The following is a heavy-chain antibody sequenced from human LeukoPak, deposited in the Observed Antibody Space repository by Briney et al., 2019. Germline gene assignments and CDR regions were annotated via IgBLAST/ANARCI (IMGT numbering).Heavy chain of an antibody. Sequence: SETLSLTCTVSGGSISSYYWTWIRQPPGKGLEWIGYVYDSGSTNYNPSLKSRVTISVDTSKNQFSLKLSSVTAADTAVYYCARKEQWLPHDAFDIWGQGTMVTVSS. J-gene: IGHJ3*02. CDR2: VYDSGST. CDR3: ARKEQWLPHDAFDI. CDR1: GGSISSYY. V-gene: IGHV4-59*12. D-gene: IGHD6-19*01.